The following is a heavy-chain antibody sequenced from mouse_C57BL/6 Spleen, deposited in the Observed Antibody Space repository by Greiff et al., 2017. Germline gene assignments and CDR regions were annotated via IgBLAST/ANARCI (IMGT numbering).Heavy chain of an antibody. Sequence: QVQLQQSGAKLARPGASVKLSCKASGYTFTSYGISWVKQRTGQGLEWIGEIYPRSGNTYYNEKFKGKATLTADKSSSTAYMELRSLTSEDSAVYFCARTVVARDWYFDVWGTGTTVTVSS. D-gene: IGHD1-1*01. J-gene: IGHJ1*03. CDR3: ARTVVARDWYFDV. CDR1: GYTFTSYG. CDR2: IYPRSGNT. V-gene: IGHV1-81*01.